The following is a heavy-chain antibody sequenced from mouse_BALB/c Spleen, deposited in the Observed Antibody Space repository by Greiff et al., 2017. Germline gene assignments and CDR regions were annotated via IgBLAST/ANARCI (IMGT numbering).Heavy chain of an antibody. J-gene: IGHJ2*01. CDR2: INSNGGST. CDR1: GFTFSSYG. V-gene: IGHV5-6-3*01. Sequence: EVKLVESGGGLVQPGGSLKLSCAASGFTFSSYGMSWVRQTPDKRLELVATINSNGGSTYYPDSVKGRFTISRDNAKNTLYLQMSSLKSEDTAMYYCARRAYFDYWGQGTTLTVSS. D-gene: IGHD3-3*01. CDR3: ARRAYFDY.